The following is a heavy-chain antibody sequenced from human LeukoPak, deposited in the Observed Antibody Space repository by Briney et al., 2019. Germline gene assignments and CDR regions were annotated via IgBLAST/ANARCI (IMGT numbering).Heavy chain of an antibody. CDR3: ARDLRYYYDSSGYNRGLDWFDP. V-gene: IGHV1-46*01. D-gene: IGHD3-22*01. J-gene: IGHJ5*02. CDR1: GYTFTSYY. Sequence: AASVKVSCKASGYTFTSYYMHWVRQAPGQGLKWMGIINPSGGGTSYAQKFQGRVTMTRDTSTSTVYMELSSLRSEDTAVYYCARDLRYYYDSSGYNRGLDWFDPWGQGTLVTVSS. CDR2: INPSGGGT.